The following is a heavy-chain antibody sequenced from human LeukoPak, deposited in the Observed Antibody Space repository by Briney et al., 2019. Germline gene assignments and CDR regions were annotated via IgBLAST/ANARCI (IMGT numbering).Heavy chain of an antibody. CDR2: IYSGGST. CDR1: GFTVSSNY. J-gene: IGHJ6*02. CDR3: ARVRGYSGYEGRYYYYGMDV. V-gene: IGHV3-53*01. D-gene: IGHD5-12*01. Sequence: GGSLRLSCAASGFTVSSNYMGWVRQAPGKGLEWVSVIYSGGSTYYADSVKGRFTISRDNSKNTLYLQMNSLRAEDTAVYYCARVRGYSGYEGRYYYYGMDVWGQGTTVTVSS.